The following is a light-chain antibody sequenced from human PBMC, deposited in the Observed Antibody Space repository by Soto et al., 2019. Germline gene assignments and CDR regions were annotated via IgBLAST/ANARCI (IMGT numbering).Light chain of an antibody. Sequence: DIQMTQSPSSLSASVGDRVTITCRAGQSIRTSLNWYQQKPGKAPKLLIYGGFSLQSGAPSRFSGSGSGTDFTLPISRLQPEVFAVYYCQQSYSTPPTFGPTTKVEI. V-gene: IGKV1-39*01. J-gene: IGKJ2*01. CDR1: QSIRTS. CDR2: GGF. CDR3: QQSYSTPPT.